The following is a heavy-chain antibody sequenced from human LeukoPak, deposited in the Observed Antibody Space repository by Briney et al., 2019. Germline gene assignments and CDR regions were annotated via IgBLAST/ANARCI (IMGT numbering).Heavy chain of an antibody. J-gene: IGHJ5*02. Sequence: GALVKVSCKASGGTFSSYAISWVRQAPGQGLEWMGRIIPIFGTANYAQKFQGRVTITTDESTSTAYMELSSLRSEDTAVYYCARGPILTGWFDPWGQGTLVTVSS. D-gene: IGHD3-9*01. CDR1: GGTFSSYA. V-gene: IGHV1-69*05. CDR2: IIPIFGTA. CDR3: ARGPILTGWFDP.